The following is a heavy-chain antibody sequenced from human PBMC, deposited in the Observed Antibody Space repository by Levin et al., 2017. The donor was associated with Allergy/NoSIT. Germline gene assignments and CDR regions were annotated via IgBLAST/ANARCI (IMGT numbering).Heavy chain of an antibody. V-gene: IGHV3-30-3*01. CDR1: GFTFSSYA. J-gene: IGHJ4*02. CDR2: ISKDGSSK. Sequence: GGSLRLSCAASGFTFSSYAVHWVRQAPGKGLEWVAVISKDGSSKDYADSVKGRFTISRDNSKSTLYLQMDSLRAEDTAVYYCARDGLTAYYYASGSYPFFNCWGQGTLVTVSS. D-gene: IGHD3-10*01. CDR3: ARDGLTAYYYASGSYPFFNC.